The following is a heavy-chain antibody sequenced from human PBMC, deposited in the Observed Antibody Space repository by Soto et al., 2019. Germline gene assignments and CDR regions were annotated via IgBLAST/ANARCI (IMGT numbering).Heavy chain of an antibody. V-gene: IGHV3-23*01. CDR1: GFTFSTYA. J-gene: IGHJ4*02. Sequence: EGSLILSCAASGFTFSTYAMSWVRQPPGKGLEWVSIVSDGGSDAFYADSVKGRFAISRDNSKNTLYLQMNSLTAEDTAVYYCAKHFVNGEVDYWGQGTPVTVSS. D-gene: IGHD3-10*01. CDR2: VSDGGSDA. CDR3: AKHFVNGEVDY.